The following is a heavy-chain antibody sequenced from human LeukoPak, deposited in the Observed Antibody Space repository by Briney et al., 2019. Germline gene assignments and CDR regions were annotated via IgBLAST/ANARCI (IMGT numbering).Heavy chain of an antibody. J-gene: IGHJ4*02. V-gene: IGHV4-34*01. CDR3: ARAITMIVVVFDY. CDR1: GGSFSGYY. CDR2: IYYSGST. D-gene: IGHD3-22*01. Sequence: NSSETLSLTCAVYGGSFSGYYWSWIRQPPGKGLEWIGSIYYSGSTYYNPSLKSRVTISVDTSKNQFSLKLSSVTAADTAVYYCARAITMIVVVFDYWGQGTLVTVSS.